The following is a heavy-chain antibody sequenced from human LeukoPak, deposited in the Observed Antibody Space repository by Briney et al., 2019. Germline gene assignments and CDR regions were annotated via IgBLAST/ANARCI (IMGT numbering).Heavy chain of an antibody. V-gene: IGHV1-8*01. D-gene: IGHD3-10*01. CDR1: GYTFTSYD. Sequence: ASVKVSCKASGYTFTSYDINWVRQATGQGLEWMGWMNPNSGNTGYAQKFQGRVTITRDTSASTAYMELSSLRSEDTAVYYCARNRITMVRGVIIPPDYWGQGTLVTVSS. CDR3: ARNRITMVRGVIIPPDY. CDR2: MNPNSGNT. J-gene: IGHJ4*02.